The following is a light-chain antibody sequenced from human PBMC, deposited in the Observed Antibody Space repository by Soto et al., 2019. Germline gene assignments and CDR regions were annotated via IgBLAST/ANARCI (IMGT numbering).Light chain of an antibody. CDR3: GTWDSSLSAVV. CDR1: NSNIGNNY. J-gene: IGLJ2*01. Sequence: QSVLTQPPSVSAAPGQKVTISCSGSNSNIGNNYVSWYQQLPGTAPKLLNYDNNRRPSGIPDRFSGSRSGTSATLGITGLQTGDEADYYCGTWDSSLSAVVFGGGTKLTVL. V-gene: IGLV1-51*01. CDR2: DNN.